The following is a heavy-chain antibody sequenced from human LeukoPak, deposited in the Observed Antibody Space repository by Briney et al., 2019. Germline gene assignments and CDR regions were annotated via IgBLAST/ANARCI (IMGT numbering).Heavy chain of an antibody. CDR3: ARDANYYGSGSQNWFDP. J-gene: IGHJ5*02. Sequence: GGSLRLSCAASGFTFSSYSMNWVRQAPGKGLEWVSSISSSSSYIYYADSVKGRFTISRDNAKNSLYLQMTSLRAEDTAVYYCARDANYYGSGSQNWFDPWGQGTLVPVSS. CDR2: ISSSSSYI. V-gene: IGHV3-21*01. D-gene: IGHD3-10*01. CDR1: GFTFSSYS.